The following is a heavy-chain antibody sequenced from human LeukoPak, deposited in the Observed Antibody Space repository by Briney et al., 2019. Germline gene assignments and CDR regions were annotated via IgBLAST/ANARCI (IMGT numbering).Heavy chain of an antibody. CDR2: IYHSGST. D-gene: IGHD2-15*01. CDR3: ARLSGGSCCIYYMDV. Sequence: SETLSLTCTVSGYSISSGYYWGWIRQPPGKGLEWIGSIYHSGSTYYNPSLKSRVTISVDTSKNQFSLKLSSVTAADTAVYYCARLSGGSCCIYYMDVWGKGTTVTVSS. J-gene: IGHJ6*03. CDR1: GYSISSGYY. V-gene: IGHV4-38-2*02.